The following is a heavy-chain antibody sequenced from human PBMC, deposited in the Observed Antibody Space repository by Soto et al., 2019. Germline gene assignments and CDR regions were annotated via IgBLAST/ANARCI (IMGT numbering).Heavy chain of an antibody. CDR2: IYYSGST. CDR3: ARENYDSSGYYCFFDY. J-gene: IGHJ4*02. V-gene: IGHV4-30-4*01. CDR1: GGSISSGDYY. Sequence: SETLSLTCTVSGGSISSGDYYWSWIRQPPGKGLEWIGYIYYSGSTYYNPSLKSRVTISVDTSKNQFSLKLSSVTAADTAVYYCARENYDSSGYYCFFDYWGQGTLVTVSS. D-gene: IGHD3-22*01.